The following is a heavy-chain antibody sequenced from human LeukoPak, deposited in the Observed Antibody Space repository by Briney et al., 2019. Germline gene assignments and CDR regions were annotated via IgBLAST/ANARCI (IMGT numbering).Heavy chain of an antibody. J-gene: IGHJ4*02. CDR1: GFTFSSYE. CDR2: ISTSGSTI. Sequence: GGSLRLSCAASGFTFSSYEMNWVRQAPGKGLEWVSYISTSGSTIYYADSLKGRFTISRDNAKNSLYLQVNSLRAEDTAVYYCARGYYVGNSPHFDHWGQGTLVTVSS. CDR3: ARGYYVGNSPHFDH. D-gene: IGHD4-23*01. V-gene: IGHV3-48*03.